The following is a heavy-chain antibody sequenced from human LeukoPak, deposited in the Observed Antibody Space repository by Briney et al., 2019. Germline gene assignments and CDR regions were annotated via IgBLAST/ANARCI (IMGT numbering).Heavy chain of an antibody. J-gene: IGHJ3*02. D-gene: IGHD2/OR15-2a*01. Sequence: SETLSLTCTVSGGSISSGSYYWSWIRQPAGKGLEWIGRIYTSGSTNYNPSLKSRVTISVDTSKNQFSLKLSSVTAADTAVYYCARVPLEYGRDAFDIWGQGTMVTVSS. CDR1: GGSISSGSYY. V-gene: IGHV4-61*02. CDR3: ARVPLEYGRDAFDI. CDR2: IYTSGST.